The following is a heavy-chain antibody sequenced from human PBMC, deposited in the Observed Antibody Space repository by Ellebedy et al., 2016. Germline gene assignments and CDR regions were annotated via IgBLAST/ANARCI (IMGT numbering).Heavy chain of an antibody. CDR1: GVSVTSGSFY. CDR3: ARSQRSSSFFDP. J-gene: IGHJ5*02. CDR2: VYYTGGS. D-gene: IGHD6-6*01. Sequence: SETLSLTCTVSGVSVTSGSFYWSWIRQPPGKGLEWIGYVYYTGGSNYNPSLKSRVTMSVDTSKNQFSLRLTSVTPADTAVYFCARSQRSSSFFDPWGQGALVTASS. V-gene: IGHV4-61*01.